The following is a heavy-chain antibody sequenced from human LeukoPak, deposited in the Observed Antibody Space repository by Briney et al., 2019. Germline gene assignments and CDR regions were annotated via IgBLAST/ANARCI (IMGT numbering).Heavy chain of an antibody. D-gene: IGHD7-27*01. Sequence: ASVKVSCKASGYTFASYGISWVRQAPGQGLEWMGWISNYNGNTNYAQKFQGRITMTTDTSTYTAYMELKSLTSDDTAVYYCARAGVWSDAFDIWGQGTMVTVSS. CDR3: ARAGVWSDAFDI. V-gene: IGHV1-18*01. CDR1: GYTFASYG. CDR2: ISNYNGNT. J-gene: IGHJ3*02.